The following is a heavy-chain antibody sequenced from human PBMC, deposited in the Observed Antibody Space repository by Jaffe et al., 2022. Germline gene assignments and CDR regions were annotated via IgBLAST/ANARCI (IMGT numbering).Heavy chain of an antibody. CDR1: GYNFNEYW. D-gene: IGHD1-1*01. CDR2: VYPRDSDT. V-gene: IGHV5-51*03. CDR3: APMSVFSSGNINHFYMDV. J-gene: IGHJ6*03. Sequence: EVQVEQSGAEVKKPGESLQISCRTSGYNFNEYWIAWVRQTPGKGLEWMGIVYPRDSDTSYGPSFEGQVAISVDRSVNTAYLKWKSLKASDTAMYFCAPMSVFSSGNINHFYMDVWGEGTPVTVSS.